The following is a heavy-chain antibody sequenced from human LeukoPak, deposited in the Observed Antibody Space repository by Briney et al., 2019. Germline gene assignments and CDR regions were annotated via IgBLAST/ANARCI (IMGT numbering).Heavy chain of an antibody. CDR1: GFTFDDYA. Sequence: PGGSLRLSCAASGFTFDDYAMHWVRHAPGKGLEWVSGISWNSGSIVYADSVKGRFTISRDNAKNSLYLQMNSLRAEDTAVYYCVKVSFGRYCSSTSCYVFDMWGQGTMVTVSS. CDR3: VKVSFGRYCSSTSCYVFDM. J-gene: IGHJ3*02. V-gene: IGHV3-9*01. D-gene: IGHD2-2*01. CDR2: ISWNSGSI.